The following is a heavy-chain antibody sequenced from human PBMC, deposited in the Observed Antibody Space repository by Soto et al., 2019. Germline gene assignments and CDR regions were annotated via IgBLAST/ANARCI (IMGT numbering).Heavy chain of an antibody. V-gene: IGHV4-59*08. D-gene: IGHD4-17*01. J-gene: IGHJ4*02. CDR3: ARFSVTTRGVYFDY. CDR2: IYYSGST. Sequence: SETLSLTCTVSGGSISSYYWSWIRQPPGKGLEWIGYIYYSGSTNYNPSLKSRVTISVDTSKNQFSLKLSSVTAADTAVYYCARFSVTTRGVYFDYWGQGTLVTVSS. CDR1: GGSISSYY.